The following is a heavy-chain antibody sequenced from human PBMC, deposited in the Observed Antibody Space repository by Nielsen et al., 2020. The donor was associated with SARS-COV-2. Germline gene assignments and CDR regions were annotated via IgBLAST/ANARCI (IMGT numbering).Heavy chain of an antibody. CDR1: GGSMNFFY. J-gene: IGHJ4*02. D-gene: IGHD2-15*01. CDR2: NYNSAKT. CDR3: ARGRAPLRY. V-gene: IGHV4-59*01. Sequence: ETLSLTCSISGGSMNFFYWSWIRQAPGKGLGWIAYNYNSAKTMYNSSLKSRVTMSVDTSKNQLSLRLTSVTAADTAVYYCARGRAPLRYWGQGILVTVSS.